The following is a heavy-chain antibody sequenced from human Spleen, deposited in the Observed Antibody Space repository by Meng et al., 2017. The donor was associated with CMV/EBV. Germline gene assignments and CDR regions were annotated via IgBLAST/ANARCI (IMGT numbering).Heavy chain of an antibody. J-gene: IGHJ6*02. CDR2: ITGDSTYK. CDR1: GFTFGSHS. CDR3: ARVRRWSDYLSYYYYGMDV. Sequence: GESLKISCAASGFTFGSHSMNWVRQAPGKGLEWVSSITGDSTYKHYADSLKGRFTISRDNAKNSLYLQMNSLRAEDTAVYYCARVRRWSDYLSYYYYGMDVWGQGTTVTVSS. D-gene: IGHD3-3*01. V-gene: IGHV3-21*01.